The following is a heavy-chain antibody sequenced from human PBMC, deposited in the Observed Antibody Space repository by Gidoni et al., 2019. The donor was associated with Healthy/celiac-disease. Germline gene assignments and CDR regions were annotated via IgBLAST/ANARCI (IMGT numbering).Heavy chain of an antibody. CDR2: INHSGST. CDR1: GGSFSGYY. CDR3: ARWGWVVVPAAIDFGSGRYYYGMDV. V-gene: IGHV4-34*01. J-gene: IGHJ6*02. D-gene: IGHD2-2*02. Sequence: QVQLQQWGAGLLKPSETLSLTCAVYGGSFSGYYWSWIRQPPGKGLEWIGEINHSGSTNYNPSLKSRVTISVDTSKNQFSLKLSSVTAADTAVYYCARWGWVVVPAAIDFGSGRYYYGMDVWGQGTTVTVSS.